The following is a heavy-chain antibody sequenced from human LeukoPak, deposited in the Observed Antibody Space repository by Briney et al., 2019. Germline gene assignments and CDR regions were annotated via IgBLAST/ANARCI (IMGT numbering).Heavy chain of an antibody. CDR1: GGSFSGYY. D-gene: IGHD6-13*01. CDR2: INHSGST. V-gene: IGHV4-34*01. J-gene: IGHJ4*02. Sequence: SETLSLTCAVYGGSFSGYYWSWIRQPPGKGLEWIGEINHSGSTNYNPSLKSRVTISVDTSKNKFSLKLSSVTAADTAVYYCARGRGYSSSWQFDYWGQGTLVTVSS. CDR3: ARGRGYSSSWQFDY.